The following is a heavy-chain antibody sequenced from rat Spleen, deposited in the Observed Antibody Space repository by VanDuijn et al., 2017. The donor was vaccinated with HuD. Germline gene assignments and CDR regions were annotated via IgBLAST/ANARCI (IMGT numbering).Heavy chain of an antibody. CDR1: GFSLIRYN. Sequence: QVQLKESGPGLVQPSQTLSLACTVSGFSLIRYNVHWIRQPPGKGLEWMGGIWGDGSTDYNSSVKSRLSISRDTSKSQVFLKMNNLQTEDTAMYFCARGRTYYGYDYWGQGVMVTVSS. CDR2: IWGDGST. J-gene: IGHJ2*01. D-gene: IGHD1-9*01. V-gene: IGHV2-1*01. CDR3: ARGRTYYGYDY.